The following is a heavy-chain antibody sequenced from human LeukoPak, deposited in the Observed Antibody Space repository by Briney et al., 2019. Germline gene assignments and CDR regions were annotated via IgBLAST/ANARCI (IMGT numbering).Heavy chain of an antibody. D-gene: IGHD4-11*01. J-gene: IGHJ4*02. CDR3: ASRRDYSNLYYFDY. CDR1: GFTVSSNY. V-gene: IGHV3-53*01. CDR2: IYSDGST. Sequence: PGGSLRLSCAASGFTVSSNYMSWVRQAPGKGLEWVSVIYSDGSTYYADSVKGRFTISRDNSKNTLYLQMNSLRAEDTAVYYCASRRDYSNLYYFDYWGQGTLVTVSS.